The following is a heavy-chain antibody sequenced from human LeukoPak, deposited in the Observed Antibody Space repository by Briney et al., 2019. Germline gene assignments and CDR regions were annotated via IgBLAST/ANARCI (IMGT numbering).Heavy chain of an antibody. CDR2: IVESGGST. Sequence: PGGSLRLSCAASGFTFSSYAMSWVRQAPGKGLEWVSGIVESGGSTFYADSVKGRFTISRDNSKNTLYLQMKSLRAEDTALYYWAKDYRRWRGFDPGAHFDFWGQGTLVTVSS. CDR3: AKDYRRWRGFDPGAHFDF. D-gene: IGHD3-10*01. J-gene: IGHJ4*02. V-gene: IGHV3-23*01. CDR1: GFTFSSYA.